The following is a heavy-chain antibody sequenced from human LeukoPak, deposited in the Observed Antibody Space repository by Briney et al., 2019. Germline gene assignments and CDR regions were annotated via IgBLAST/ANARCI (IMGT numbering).Heavy chain of an antibody. CDR3: AREMWFGELLPFDC. D-gene: IGHD3-10*01. CDR2: IKQDGSEK. CDR1: GFTFSSYW. Sequence: GGSLRLSCAASGFTFSSYWMSWVRQAPGKGLEWVAYIKQDGSEKYYVDSVKGRFTISRDNAKNSLYLQMNSLRAEDTAVYYCAREMWFGELLPFDCWGQGTLVTVSS. V-gene: IGHV3-7*01. J-gene: IGHJ4*02.